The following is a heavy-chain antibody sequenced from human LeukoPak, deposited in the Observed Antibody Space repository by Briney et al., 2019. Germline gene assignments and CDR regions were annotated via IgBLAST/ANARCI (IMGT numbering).Heavy chain of an antibody. CDR2: ISSSSSYI. J-gene: IGHJ4*02. Sequence: GGSLRLSCAAPGFTFSSYSMNWVRQAPGKGLEWVSSISSSSSYIYYADSVKGRFTISRDNAKNSLYLQMNSLRAEDTAVYYCARDLSSSWHFDYWGQGTLVTVSS. D-gene: IGHD6-13*01. CDR3: ARDLSSSWHFDY. V-gene: IGHV3-21*01. CDR1: GFTFSSYS.